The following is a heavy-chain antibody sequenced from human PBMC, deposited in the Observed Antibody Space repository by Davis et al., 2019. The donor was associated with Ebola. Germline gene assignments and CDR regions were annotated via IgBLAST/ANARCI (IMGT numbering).Heavy chain of an antibody. V-gene: IGHV4-39*01. CDR1: GGSISSSSYY. D-gene: IGHD2-2*01. CDR2: IYYSGST. J-gene: IGHJ4*02. CDR3: AAGAEGVVVPAAIEHPDY. Sequence: PSETLSLTCTVSGGSISSSSYYWGWIRQPPGKGLEWIGSIYYSGSTYYNPSLKSRVTISVDTSKNQFSLKLSSVTAADTAVYYCAAGAEGVVVPAAIEHPDYWGQGTLVTVSS.